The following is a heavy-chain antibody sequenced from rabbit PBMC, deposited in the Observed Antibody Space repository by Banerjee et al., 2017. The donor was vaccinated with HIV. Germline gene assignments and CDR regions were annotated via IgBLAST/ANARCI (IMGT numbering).Heavy chain of an antibody. CDR1: GFSFSSSYW. Sequence: QEQLEESGGDLVKPEGSLTLTCTASGFSFSSSYWICWVRQAPGKGLEWIACIYAGSSGSTYYASWAKGRFTISKTSSTTVTLQMTSLTAADTATYFCARDPSGYVGWTYTSFGLDLWGQGTLVTVS. CDR3: ARDPSGYVGWTYTSFGLDL. CDR2: IYAGSSGST. J-gene: IGHJ3*01. D-gene: IGHD4-2*01. V-gene: IGHV1S45*01.